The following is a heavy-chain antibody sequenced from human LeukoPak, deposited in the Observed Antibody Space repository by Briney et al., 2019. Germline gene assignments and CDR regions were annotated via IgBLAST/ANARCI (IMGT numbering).Heavy chain of an antibody. CDR2: IYSGGST. CDR1: GFTVSSNY. CDR3: ARLRYYGMDV. V-gene: IGHV3-66*04. Sequence: GGSLRLSCAASGFTVSSNYMSWFRQAPGKGLEWVSVIYSGGSTNYADSVKSRFTISRDNAKNSLYLQMNSLRAEDTAVYYCARLRYYGMDVWGQGTTVTVSS. J-gene: IGHJ6*02.